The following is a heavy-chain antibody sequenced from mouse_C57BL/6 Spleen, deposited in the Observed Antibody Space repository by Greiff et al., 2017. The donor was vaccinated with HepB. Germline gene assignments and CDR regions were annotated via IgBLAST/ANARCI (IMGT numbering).Heavy chain of an antibody. J-gene: IGHJ3*01. V-gene: IGHV1-74*01. CDR1: GYTFTSYW. CDR2: IHPSDSDT. CDR3: AINGIYYDYDVWFAY. D-gene: IGHD2-4*01. Sequence: QVQLQQPGAELVKPGASVKVSCKASGYTFTSYWMHWVKQRPGQGLEWIGRIHPSDSDTNYNQKFKGKATLTVDKSSSTAYMQLSSLTSEDSAVYYCAINGIYYDYDVWFAYWGQGTLVTVSA.